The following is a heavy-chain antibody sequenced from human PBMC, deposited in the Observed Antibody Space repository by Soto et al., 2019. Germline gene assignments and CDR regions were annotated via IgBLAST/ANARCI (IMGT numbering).Heavy chain of an antibody. CDR1: GFTFSSYW. V-gene: IGHV3-74*01. CDR3: AMLGYSSGWYLNFDY. D-gene: IGHD6-19*01. Sequence: GGSLRLSCAASGFTFSSYWMHWVRQAPGKGLVWVSRINSDGSSTSYADSVKGRFTISRDNAKNTLYLQMNSLRAEDTAVYYCAMLGYSSGWYLNFDYWGQGTLVTVSS. CDR2: INSDGSST. J-gene: IGHJ4*02.